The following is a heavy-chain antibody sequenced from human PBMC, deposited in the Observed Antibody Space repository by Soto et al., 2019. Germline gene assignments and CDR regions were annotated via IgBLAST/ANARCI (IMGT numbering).Heavy chain of an antibody. CDR3: ARWHYGDYVRRYYFDY. D-gene: IGHD4-17*01. V-gene: IGHV4-34*01. CDR1: GGSFSGYY. J-gene: IGHJ4*02. Sequence: QVQLQQWGAGLLKPSETLSLTCAVYGGSFSGYYWSWIRQPPGKGLEWIGKINHSGSTNYNPSLKSRVTISVDTSKNQFSRKLSSVTAADTAVYYCARWHYGDYVRRYYFDYWGQGTLVTVSS. CDR2: INHSGST.